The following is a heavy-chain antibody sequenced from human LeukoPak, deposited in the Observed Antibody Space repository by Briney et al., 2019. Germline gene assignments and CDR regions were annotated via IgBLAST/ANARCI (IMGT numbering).Heavy chain of an antibody. CDR2: INHSGST. D-gene: IGHD2-2*02. CDR3: ARLMSSRYCSSTSCYRVRDY. J-gene: IGHJ4*02. Sequence: SETLSLTCTVSGGSISSYYWGWIRQPPGKGLEWIGEINHSGSTNYNPSLKSRVTISVDTSKNQFSLKLSSVTAADTAVYYCARLMSSRYCSSTSCYRVRDYWGQGTLVTVSS. V-gene: IGHV4-34*01. CDR1: GGSISSYY.